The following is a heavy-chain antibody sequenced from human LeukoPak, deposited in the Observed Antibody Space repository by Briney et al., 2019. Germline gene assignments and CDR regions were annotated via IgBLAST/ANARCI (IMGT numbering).Heavy chain of an antibody. CDR2: ISSSSSYI. D-gene: IGHD6-19*01. CDR3: ARVGDFQSVAGNCDF. CDR1: GFTFSSYS. Sequence: PGGSLRLSCAASGFTFSSYSMNWVRQAPGKGLEWVSAISSSSSYIYYADSVKGRFTISRDNAKNSLYLQMNSLRAEDTAVYYCARVGDFQSVAGNCDFWGQGTLVTVSS. J-gene: IGHJ4*02. V-gene: IGHV3-21*01.